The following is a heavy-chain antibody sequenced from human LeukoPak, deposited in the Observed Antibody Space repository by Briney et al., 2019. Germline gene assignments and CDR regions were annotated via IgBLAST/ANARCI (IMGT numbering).Heavy chain of an antibody. V-gene: IGHV3-7*01. J-gene: IGHJ4*02. Sequence: PGGSLRLSCAAPGFTFRTYWMSWVRQAPGKGPEWVASINQGGVQTYYVESVRGRFTISRDNAMNSFFLQMNSLRAEDTAVYYCARLIGDRTIYDYWGQGTLVTVSS. CDR1: GFTFRTYW. D-gene: IGHD6-6*01. CDR3: ARLIGDRTIYDY. CDR2: INQGGVQT.